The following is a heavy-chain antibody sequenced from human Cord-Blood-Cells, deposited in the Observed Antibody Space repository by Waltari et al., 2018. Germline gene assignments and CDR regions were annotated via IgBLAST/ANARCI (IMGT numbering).Heavy chain of an antibody. D-gene: IGHD3-3*01. CDR2: IYWDDDK. CDR1: GFSLSTSGVG. J-gene: IGHJ3*02. V-gene: IGHV2-5*02. CDR3: AHRSITIFGVVSDAFDI. Sequence: QITLKESGPTLVKPTQTLTLTCTFSGFSLSTSGVGVGWIRQPPGKALEWLALIYWDDDKRYSPSLKRRLTITKDTSKNQVVLTMTHMDPVDTATYYCAHRSITIFGVVSDAFDIWGQGTMVTVSS.